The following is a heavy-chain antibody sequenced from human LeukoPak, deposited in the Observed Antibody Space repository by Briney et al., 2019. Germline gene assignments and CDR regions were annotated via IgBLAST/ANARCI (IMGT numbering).Heavy chain of an antibody. V-gene: IGHV3-23*01. D-gene: IGHD3-22*01. J-gene: IGHJ5*02. Sequence: GGSLRLSCAASGFTFSSYAMSWVRQAPGKGLEWVSAISGSGGSTYYADSVKGRFTISRDNSKNTLYLQMDSLRAEDTAVYYCAKGEVVIGWFDPWGQGTLVTVSS. CDR2: ISGSGGST. CDR1: GFTFSSYA. CDR3: AKGEVVIGWFDP.